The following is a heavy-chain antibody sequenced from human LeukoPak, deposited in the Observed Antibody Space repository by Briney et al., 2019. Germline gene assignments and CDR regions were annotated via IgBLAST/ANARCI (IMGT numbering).Heavy chain of an antibody. Sequence: GASVKVSCKASGYTFTSYDINWVRQATGQGLEWMGWMNPNSGNTGYAQKFQGRVTMTRDTSISTAYMELSRLRSDDRAVYYCARGTITGTRGAFDIWGQGTMVTVSS. CDR2: MNPNSGNT. J-gene: IGHJ3*02. D-gene: IGHD1-20*01. V-gene: IGHV1-8*01. CDR3: ARGTITGTRGAFDI. CDR1: GYTFTSYD.